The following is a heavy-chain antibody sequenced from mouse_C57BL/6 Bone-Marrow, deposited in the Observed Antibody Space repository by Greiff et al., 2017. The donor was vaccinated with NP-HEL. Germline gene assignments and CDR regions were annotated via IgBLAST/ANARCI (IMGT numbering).Heavy chain of an antibody. V-gene: IGHV1-22*01. J-gene: IGHJ2*01. CDR3: ARSYGRDFDD. CDR2: INPNNGGT. CDR1: GYTFTDYN. D-gene: IGHD1-1*01. Sequence: EVQLQESGPELVKPGASVKMSCKASGYTFTDYNMHWVKQSHGKSLEWIGYINPNNGGTSYNQKFKGKATLTVDQSSSTAYMELRSLASEESAVYYCARSYGRDFDDWGQGTTLTVSS.